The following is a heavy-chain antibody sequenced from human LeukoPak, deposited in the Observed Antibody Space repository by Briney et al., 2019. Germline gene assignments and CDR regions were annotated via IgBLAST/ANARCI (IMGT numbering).Heavy chain of an antibody. CDR1: GYTFTSYG. V-gene: IGHV1-18*01. CDR2: ISAYNGNT. D-gene: IGHD3-10*01. Sequence: GASVKVSCKASGYTFTSYGISWVRQAPGQGLEWMGWISAYNGNTNYAQKLQGRVTMTTDTSTSTAYMELSSLRSEDTAVYYCARGQIDYYGSGSYLDYWGQGTLVTVSS. J-gene: IGHJ4*02. CDR3: ARGQIDYYGSGSYLDY.